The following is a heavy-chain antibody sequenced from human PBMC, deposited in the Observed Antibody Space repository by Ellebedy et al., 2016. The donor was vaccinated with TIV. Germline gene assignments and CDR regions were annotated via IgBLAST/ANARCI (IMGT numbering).Heavy chain of an antibody. J-gene: IGHJ5*02. CDR1: GFTFSNNA. Sequence: PGGSLRLSCAASGFTFSNNAMSWVRQAPGKGLEWVSTIGGSGGNTYYADSVQGRFTISRDNPKKTLYLQMNSLRVEDTAIYYCAFGNIFNGYYLAWGQGTLVTVSS. CDR3: AFGNIFNGYYLA. CDR2: IGGSGGNT. V-gene: IGHV3-23*01. D-gene: IGHD3-9*01.